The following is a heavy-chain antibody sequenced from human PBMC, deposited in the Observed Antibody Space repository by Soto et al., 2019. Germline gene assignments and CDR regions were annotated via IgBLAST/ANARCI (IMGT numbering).Heavy chain of an antibody. CDR1: GGSISSGGYS. CDR2: IYYSGST. Sequence: SETLSLTCTVSGGSISSGGYSWSWIREHPGKGLDWIGYIYYSGSTYYNPSLKSRVTISVETSKNQFSLKLSSVTAADTAVYYCARDVLVRGVMIHAFEPWGQGTLVTVSS. V-gene: IGHV4-31*03. CDR3: ARDVLVRGVMIHAFEP. J-gene: IGHJ5*02. D-gene: IGHD3-10*01.